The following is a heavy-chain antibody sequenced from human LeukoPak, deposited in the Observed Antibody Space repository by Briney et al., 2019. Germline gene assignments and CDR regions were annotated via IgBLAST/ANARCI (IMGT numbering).Heavy chain of an antibody. J-gene: IGHJ4*02. CDR3: ATRGY. CDR1: GGSISSDY. V-gene: IGHV4-59*08. D-gene: IGHD3-10*01. CDR2: IYNSGSN. Sequence: SETLSLTCTVSGGSISSDYWQWIRQPPGKGLEWIGYIYNSGSNNYNPSLKSRVTISIDTSKNQFSLKLTSVTAADTAVYYCATRGYWGQGTLATVSS.